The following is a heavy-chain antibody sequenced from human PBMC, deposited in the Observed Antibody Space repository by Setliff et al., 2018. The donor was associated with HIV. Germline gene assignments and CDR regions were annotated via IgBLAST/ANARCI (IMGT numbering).Heavy chain of an antibody. CDR2: IYTSGST. CDR3: TRLAGGYADY. Sequence: SETLSLTCTVSGVSISSGSYYWSWIRQSAGKGLEWIGRIYTSGSTNDNPSLKSRITISVDTSNNQFSLRLSSVTAADTAVYYCTRLAGGYADYWGQGTLVTVSS. CDR1: GVSISSGSYY. V-gene: IGHV4-61*02. J-gene: IGHJ4*02. D-gene: IGHD5-12*01.